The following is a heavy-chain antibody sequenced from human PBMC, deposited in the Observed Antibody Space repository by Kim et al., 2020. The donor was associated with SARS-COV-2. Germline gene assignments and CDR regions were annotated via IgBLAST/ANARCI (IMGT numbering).Heavy chain of an antibody. D-gene: IGHD6-13*01. Sequence: GGSLRLSCAASGFTFSSYGMHWVRQAPGKGLEWVAVIWYDGSNKYYADSVKGRFTISRNNSKNTLYLQMNSLRAEDTAVYYCASGIAAAGRRLYYWGQGTLVTVSS. J-gene: IGHJ4*02. CDR3: ASGIAAAGRRLYY. CDR2: IWYDGSNK. V-gene: IGHV3-33*01. CDR1: GFTFSSYG.